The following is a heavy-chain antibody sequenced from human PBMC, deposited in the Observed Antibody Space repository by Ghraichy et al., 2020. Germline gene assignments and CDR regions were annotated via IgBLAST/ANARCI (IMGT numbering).Heavy chain of an antibody. CDR2: IDTTGNYV. D-gene: IGHD1-14*01. Sequence: GSLRLSCAASGFTFSTYNFNWVRQAPGKGLEWVSSIDTTGNYVYYTGSVKGRFTISRDNAKNSLSLQMNGLRAEDTALYYCSRESTTLLADIWGQGTMVTVSS. CDR3: SRESTTLLADI. CDR1: GFTFSTYN. J-gene: IGHJ3*02. V-gene: IGHV3-21*01.